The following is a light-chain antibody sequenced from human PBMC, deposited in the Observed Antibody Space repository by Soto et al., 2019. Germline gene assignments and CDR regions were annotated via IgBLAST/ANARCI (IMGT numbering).Light chain of an antibody. CDR2: RAS. Sequence: DIQMTQSPSSVSASVGDRVTITCRASQGITSWLAWYQQKPGKAPKLLIYRASNLQSGVPSRFSGSGSGTYFTRTISGLQPADFATYYCQQTTTFPLTFGGGTKVEIK. CDR1: QGITSW. CDR3: QQTTTFPLT. V-gene: IGKV1-12*01. J-gene: IGKJ4*01.